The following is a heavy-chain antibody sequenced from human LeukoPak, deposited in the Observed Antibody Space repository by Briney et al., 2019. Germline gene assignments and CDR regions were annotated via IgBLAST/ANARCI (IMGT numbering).Heavy chain of an antibody. CDR3: ARDASIVGELDY. CDR2: IYSGGST. V-gene: IGHV3-66*01. Sequence: GGSLRLSCAASGFTVSSIYMSWVRQAPGKGLEWVSVIYSGGSTYYADSVKGRFTISRDNSKNTLYLQMNSLRAEDTAVYYCARDASIVGELDYWGQGTLVTVSS. J-gene: IGHJ4*02. CDR1: GFTVSSIY. D-gene: IGHD1-26*01.